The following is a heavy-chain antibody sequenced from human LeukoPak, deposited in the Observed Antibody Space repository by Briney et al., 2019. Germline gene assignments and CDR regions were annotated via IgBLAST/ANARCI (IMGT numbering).Heavy chain of an antibody. J-gene: IGHJ4*02. CDR3: PSSLDY. CDR2: IKQDGREK. Sequence: AGSLRLSCAASGFPFIGYWMDWVRQAPGKGREWVANIKQDGREKYYAASVRGRFTISRDNAKNSLYLQMNILRAEDTAVYYCPSSLDYLGQGALVTVSS. V-gene: IGHV3-7*01. CDR1: GFPFIGYW.